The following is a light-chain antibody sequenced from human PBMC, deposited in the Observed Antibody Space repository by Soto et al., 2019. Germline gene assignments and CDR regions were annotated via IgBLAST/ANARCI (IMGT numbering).Light chain of an antibody. V-gene: IGKV1-39*01. Sequence: DIQMTQSPSSLSASVGDRVTITCRSSQIISIYLNWYQQKPGKAPKLLIYATSTLQSGVPSRFSGSGSGTDFTLTISSLQPEDFATYYCQQSYTIPLTFGGGTKVEIK. CDR2: ATS. CDR3: QQSYTIPLT. CDR1: QIISIY. J-gene: IGKJ4*01.